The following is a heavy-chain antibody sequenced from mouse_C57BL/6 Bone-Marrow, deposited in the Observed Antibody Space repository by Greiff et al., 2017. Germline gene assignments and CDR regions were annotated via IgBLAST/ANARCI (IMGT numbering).Heavy chain of an antibody. CDR2: INPRRGYT. Sequence: VQLQQSGAELAKPGASVTLSCKASGYTFTSYWLHWVKPRPGQGLEWIGYINPRRGYTTYNQKLKDKATLTADKSSSTASMQLSSLTYENSAVYYCATGGNYAWFAYWGQGTLVTVSA. V-gene: IGHV1-7*01. J-gene: IGHJ3*01. CDR1: GYTFTSYW. D-gene: IGHD2-1*01. CDR3: ATGGNYAWFAY.